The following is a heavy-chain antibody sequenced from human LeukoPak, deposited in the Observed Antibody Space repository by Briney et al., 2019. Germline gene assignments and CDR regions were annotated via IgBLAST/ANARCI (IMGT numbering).Heavy chain of an antibody. CDR3: AKDGIVVSYFDY. Sequence: GGSLRLSCAASGFTFSSYGMHWVRQAPGKGLEWLVVISYDGSNKYYADSVKGRFTISRDNSKNTLYLQMNSLRAEDTAAYYCAKDGIVVSYFDYWGQGTLVTVSS. J-gene: IGHJ4*02. CDR1: GFTFSSYG. CDR2: ISYDGSNK. V-gene: IGHV3-30*18. D-gene: IGHD3-22*01.